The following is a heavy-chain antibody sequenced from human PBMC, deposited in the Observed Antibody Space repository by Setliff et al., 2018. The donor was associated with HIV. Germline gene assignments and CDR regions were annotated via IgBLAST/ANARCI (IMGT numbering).Heavy chain of an antibody. D-gene: IGHD2-8*01. CDR3: ARDERWSLDY. CDR2: ISSDGNYK. V-gene: IGHV3-30*03. J-gene: IGHJ4*02. CDR1: GFTFSSYS. Sequence: PGGSLRLSCAASGFTFSSYSMHWARQAPGKGLEWVTFISSDGNYKIYADSVKGRFTVSRDNSKNTVYLQVNSLRPEDTAVYYCARDERWSLDYWGQGTLVTVSS.